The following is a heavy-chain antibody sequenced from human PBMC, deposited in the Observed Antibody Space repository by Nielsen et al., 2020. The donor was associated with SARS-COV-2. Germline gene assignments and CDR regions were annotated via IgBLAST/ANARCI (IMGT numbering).Heavy chain of an antibody. J-gene: IGHJ5*02. V-gene: IGHV3-33*01. D-gene: IGHD2-2*02. CDR1: GFTFTYYG. Sequence: GESLKISCEASGFTFTYYGMHWVRQAPGKGLEWVAVIWYDGSNKYYADSVKGRFTISRDNSKNTLYLQMNSLRAEDTAVYYCARDKRAYCSSTSCYIGYNWFDPWGQGTLVIVSS. CDR2: IWYDGSNK. CDR3: ARDKRAYCSSTSCYIGYNWFDP.